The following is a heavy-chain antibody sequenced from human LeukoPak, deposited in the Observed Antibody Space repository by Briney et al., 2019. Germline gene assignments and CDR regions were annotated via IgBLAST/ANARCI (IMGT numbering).Heavy chain of an antibody. V-gene: IGHV1-18*01. CDR1: GYTFTSYG. J-gene: IGHJ4*02. CDR3: ARVQQQLVPLPYYYDSSGYEHFDY. Sequence: ASVKVSCKASGYTFTSYGISWVRQAPGQGLEWMGWISAYNGNTNYAQKLQGRVTMTTDTSTGTAYMELRSLRSDDTAVYYCARVQQQLVPLPYYYDSSGYEHFDYWGQGTLVTVSS. CDR2: ISAYNGNT. D-gene: IGHD3-22*01.